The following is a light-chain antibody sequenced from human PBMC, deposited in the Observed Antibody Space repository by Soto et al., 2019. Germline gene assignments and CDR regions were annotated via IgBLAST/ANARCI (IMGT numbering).Light chain of an antibody. Sequence: EIVLTQSPGTLSFSPGERATLSGRASQTITSSFLAWYQQKPGQAPRLLIYRASRRAPGIPDRFSGSGSWTDFALTISRLEPEDFALYYCHQFGSSPLDTFGPGTKVEIK. J-gene: IGKJ3*01. CDR1: QTITSSF. CDR2: RAS. V-gene: IGKV3-20*01. CDR3: HQFGSSPLDT.